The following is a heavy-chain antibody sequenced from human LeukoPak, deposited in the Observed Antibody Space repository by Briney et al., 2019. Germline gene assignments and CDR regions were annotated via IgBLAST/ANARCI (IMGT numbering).Heavy chain of an antibody. CDR2: INHSGST. Sequence: PSETLSLTCAVYGGSFSGYYWSWIRQPPGKGLEWIGEINHSGSTNYNPSLKSRVTISVDTSKNQFSLKLSSVTAADTAVYYCARSLPSDTDYWGQGTLVTVSS. CDR3: ARSLPSDTDY. J-gene: IGHJ4*02. CDR1: GGSFSGYY. V-gene: IGHV4-34*01.